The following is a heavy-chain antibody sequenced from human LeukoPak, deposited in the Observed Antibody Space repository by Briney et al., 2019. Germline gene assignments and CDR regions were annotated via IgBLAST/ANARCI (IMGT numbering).Heavy chain of an antibody. Sequence: ASETLSLTCTVSGGAISNTSYYWGWIRQPPGNGLEWIGSASYSGSTYYNPSLESRVIISVDTSKNQFSLKLSSVTAADTAVYYCARHGRPGYGGYENAFDIWGQGTMVTVSS. J-gene: IGHJ3*02. CDR3: ARHGRPGYGGYENAFDI. CDR2: ASYSGST. CDR1: GGAISNTSYY. V-gene: IGHV4-39*01. D-gene: IGHD5-12*01.